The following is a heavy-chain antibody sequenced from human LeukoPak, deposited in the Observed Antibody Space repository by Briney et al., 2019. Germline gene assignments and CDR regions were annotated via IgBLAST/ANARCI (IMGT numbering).Heavy chain of an antibody. Sequence: GGSLRLSCAASGFTFSDYYMSWIRQAPGKGLEWVSYISSSGSTRYYADSVKGRFTISRDNAKNSLYLQMNSLRAEDTAGYYCASFSAGSSGRVNWGQGTLVTVSS. CDR2: ISSSGSTR. J-gene: IGHJ4*02. CDR1: GFTFSDYY. D-gene: IGHD3-10*01. CDR3: ASFSAGSSGRVN. V-gene: IGHV3-11*01.